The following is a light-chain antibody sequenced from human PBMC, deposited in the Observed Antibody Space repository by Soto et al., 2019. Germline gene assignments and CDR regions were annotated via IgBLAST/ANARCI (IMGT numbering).Light chain of an antibody. CDR3: QHYGSLVLT. CDR2: GAS. Sequence: EIVLTQSPGTLSLSPGERATLSCRASQSVSSTYLAWYEQKPGQAPTLLIYGASSRDTCIPDRFSGSGSGTDFTLTISRLEPEDCAVYCCQHYGSLVLTFGGGTKVEIK. J-gene: IGKJ4*01. CDR1: QSVSSTY. V-gene: IGKV3-20*01.